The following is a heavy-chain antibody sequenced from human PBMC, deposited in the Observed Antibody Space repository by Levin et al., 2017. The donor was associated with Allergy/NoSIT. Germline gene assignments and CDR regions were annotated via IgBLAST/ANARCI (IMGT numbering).Heavy chain of an antibody. V-gene: IGHV3-66*01. J-gene: IGHJ3*01. CDR1: GISVTNNY. CDR3: ARVGSLFSVPSTYEAFDF. Sequence: PGGSLRLSCAASGISVTNNYMIWVRQAPGKGLEWVSVIYRGSTTYYADSVKGRFTISRDDSRNSVYLQMNSLRGEDTAVYYCARVGSLFSVPSTYEAFDFWGQGTMVTVSS. D-gene: IGHD3-10*01. CDR2: IYRGSTT.